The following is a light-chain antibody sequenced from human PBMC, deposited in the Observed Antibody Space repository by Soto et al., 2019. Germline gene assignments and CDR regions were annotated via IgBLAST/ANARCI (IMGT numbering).Light chain of an antibody. CDR2: AAS. J-gene: IGKJ4*01. CDR3: QQYDHLPLT. V-gene: IGKV1-33*01. Sequence: DIQLIQSPSSLSASVGDRVTITCRANEKMSRYLNWYQQKPGKAPKLLIYAASNLQSGVPSRFSGSGSGADFILTISSLQPEDVATYYCQQYDHLPLTFGGGTKVEIK. CDR1: EKMSRY.